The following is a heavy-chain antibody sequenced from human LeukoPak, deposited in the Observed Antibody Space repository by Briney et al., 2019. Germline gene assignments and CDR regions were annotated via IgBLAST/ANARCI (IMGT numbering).Heavy chain of an antibody. D-gene: IGHD3-22*01. CDR2: IYPGDSDT. CDR1: GYSFTSYW. J-gene: IGHJ5*02. Sequence: GESLKISCKGSGYSFTSYWSRWARQIPGKGLEWRGIIYPGDSDTRYSPSFQGQVTISADKSIRTAYLQWSSLKASDTAMYYCARRRDYYDSSYWFDPWGQGTLVTVSS. CDR3: ARRRDYYDSSYWFDP. V-gene: IGHV5-51*01.